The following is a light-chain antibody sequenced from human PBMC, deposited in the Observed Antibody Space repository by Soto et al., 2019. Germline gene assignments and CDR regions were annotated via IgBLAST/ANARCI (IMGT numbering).Light chain of an antibody. Sequence: GDRVTIPCRASQSISTWLAWYQQKPGKAPKLLIFEATNLETGVPSRFSGSGSGTDFTLTITSLQPDDLPTYDCQQYSTYWTYGQGTKVXIK. CDR3: QQYSTYWT. J-gene: IGKJ1*01. CDR2: EAT. V-gene: IGKV1-5*01. CDR1: QSISTW.